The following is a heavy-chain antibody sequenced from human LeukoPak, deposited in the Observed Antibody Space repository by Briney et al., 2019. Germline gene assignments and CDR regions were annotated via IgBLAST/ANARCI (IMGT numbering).Heavy chain of an antibody. J-gene: IGHJ4*02. CDR1: GFTFSSYA. CDR2: IPYDGSNK. D-gene: IGHD3-3*01. CDR3: ARGLLYYDFWSGYSGY. V-gene: IGHV3-30-3*01. Sequence: PGGSLRLSCAASGFTFSSYAMHWVRQAPGKGLEWVAVIPYDGSNKYYADSVKGRFTISRDNSKNTLYLQMNSLRAEDTAVYYCARGLLYYDFWSGYSGYWGQGTLVTVSS.